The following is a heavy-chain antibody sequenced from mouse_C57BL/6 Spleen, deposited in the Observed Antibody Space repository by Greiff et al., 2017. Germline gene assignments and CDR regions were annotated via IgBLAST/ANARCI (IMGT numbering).Heavy chain of an antibody. Sequence: EVKVVESGGGLVKPGGSLKLSCAASGFTFSSYAMSWVRQTPEKRLEWVATISDGGSYTDYPDNVKGRFTISRDNAKNNLYLQMSHLKSEDTAMYYCASSLHSIPWFAYWGQGTLVTVSA. CDR3: ASSLHSIPWFAY. CDR2: ISDGGSYT. J-gene: IGHJ3*01. V-gene: IGHV5-4*03. CDR1: GFTFSSYA. D-gene: IGHD2-3*01.